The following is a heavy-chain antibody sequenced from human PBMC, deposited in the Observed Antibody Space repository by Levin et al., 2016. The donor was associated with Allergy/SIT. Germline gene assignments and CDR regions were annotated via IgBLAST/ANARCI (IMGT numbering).Heavy chain of an antibody. CDR2: FDPEDGET. J-gene: IGHJ4*02. V-gene: IGHV1-24*01. D-gene: IGHD2-21*02. CDR3: ATGEAYCGGDCYTVYDY. Sequence: WVRQAPGQGLEWMGGFDPEDGETIYAQKFQGRVTMTEDTSTDTAYMELSSLRSEDTAVYYCATGEAYCGGDCYTVYDYWGQGTLVTVSS.